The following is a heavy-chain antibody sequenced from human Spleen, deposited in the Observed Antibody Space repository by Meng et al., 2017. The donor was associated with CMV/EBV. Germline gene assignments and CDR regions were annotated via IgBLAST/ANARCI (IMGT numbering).Heavy chain of an antibody. CDR3: ARVTSVGARGD. D-gene: IGHD2-2*01. CDR1: GYTFITYG. V-gene: IGHV1-18*01. J-gene: IGHJ4*02. Sequence: ASVKVSCKASGYTFITYGINWVRQAPGQGLEWMGWVSGYNGNTNYAQKFQGRVTMTTDRSTSTAYMELRSLRSDDTAVYYCARVTSVGARGDWGQGTLVTVSS. CDR2: VSGYNGNT.